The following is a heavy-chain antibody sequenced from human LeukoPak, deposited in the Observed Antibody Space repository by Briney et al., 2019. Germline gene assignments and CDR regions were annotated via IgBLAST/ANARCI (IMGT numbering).Heavy chain of an antibody. V-gene: IGHV1-2*06. Sequence: ASVKVSCKASGYTFTGYYMHWVRQAPGQGLEWMGRINPNSGGTNYAQKFQGRVTMTRDTSISTAYMELSRLRSDDTAVYYCARDYCSSTSCYTHWFDPWGQGTLVTVSS. J-gene: IGHJ5*02. CDR2: INPNSGGT. CDR3: ARDYCSSTSCYTHWFDP. CDR1: GYTFTGYY. D-gene: IGHD2-2*02.